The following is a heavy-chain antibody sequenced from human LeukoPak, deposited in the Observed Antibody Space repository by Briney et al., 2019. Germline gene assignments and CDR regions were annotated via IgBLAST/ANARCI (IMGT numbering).Heavy chain of an antibody. V-gene: IGHV4-59*08. CDR1: GGSISDDY. Sequence: SETLSLTCTVSGGSISDDYWSWMRHPPGKGLEWIGYISDIGRTNYSPSLKSRITISRDTSKNQFSLRLTSVTAADTAVYYCARQLQLVEFDYWGQGTLVTVSS. J-gene: IGHJ4*02. D-gene: IGHD6-13*01. CDR2: ISDIGRT. CDR3: ARQLQLVEFDY.